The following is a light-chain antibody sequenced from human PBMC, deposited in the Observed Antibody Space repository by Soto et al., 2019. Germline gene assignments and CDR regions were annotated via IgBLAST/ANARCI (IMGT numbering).Light chain of an antibody. CDR1: QSVSSN. Sequence: EIVMTQSPATLSVSPGERATLSCRASQSVSSNLAWYQQTPGQAPRLLIYDASTRATGIPARFSGSGSGTEFTLTISSLQSEDFAVYYCQHYNNWPLTFGGGTKGEIK. V-gene: IGKV3-15*01. CDR3: QHYNNWPLT. CDR2: DAS. J-gene: IGKJ4*01.